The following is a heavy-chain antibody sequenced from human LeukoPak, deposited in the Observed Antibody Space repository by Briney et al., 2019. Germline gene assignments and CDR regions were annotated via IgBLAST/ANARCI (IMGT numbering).Heavy chain of an antibody. J-gene: IGHJ4*02. Sequence: PSETLSLTCAVYGGSFSGYYWSWIRQPPGKGLEWIGEINRSGSTNYNPSLKSRVTISVDTSKNQFSLKLSSVTAADTAVYYCARVLYYYDSSGTPTATYYFDYWGQGTLVTVSS. CDR1: GGSFSGYY. D-gene: IGHD3-22*01. CDR3: ARVLYYYDSSGTPTATYYFDY. CDR2: INRSGST. V-gene: IGHV4-34*01.